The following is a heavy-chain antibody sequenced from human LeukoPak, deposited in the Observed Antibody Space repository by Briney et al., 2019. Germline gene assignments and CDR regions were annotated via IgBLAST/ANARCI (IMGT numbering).Heavy chain of an antibody. V-gene: IGHV3-66*01. CDR3: ARTSYGSGSYSDY. CDR1: GLTFNKYW. CDR2: IYSGGAT. J-gene: IGHJ4*02. D-gene: IGHD3-10*01. Sequence: PGGSLRLSCEASGLTFNKYWMTWVRQAPGKGLEWVSVIYSGGATYYADSVKGRFTISTDNSMKTLYLQMNSLRAEDTAVYYCARTSYGSGSYSDYWGQGTLVTVSS.